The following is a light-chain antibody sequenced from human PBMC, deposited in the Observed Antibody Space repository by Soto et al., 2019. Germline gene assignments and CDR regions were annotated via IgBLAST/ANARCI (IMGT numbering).Light chain of an antibody. CDR2: AVS. CDR1: SSDVGLYDY. Sequence: VLPQPASVSGSPGQSITISCTGTSSDVGLYDYVSWYQQHPGKAPQLMIYAVSNRPSGVSNRFSASKSGNTASLFISGLQAEDEADYYCSSYTSDSSYVFGSGTKVTVL. V-gene: IGLV2-14*01. CDR3: SSYTSDSSYV. J-gene: IGLJ1*01.